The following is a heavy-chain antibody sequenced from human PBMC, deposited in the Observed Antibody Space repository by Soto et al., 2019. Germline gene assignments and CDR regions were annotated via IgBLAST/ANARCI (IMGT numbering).Heavy chain of an antibody. CDR3: ARDPAPSGWYDY. D-gene: IGHD6-19*01. CDR2: INSDGSST. V-gene: IGHV3-74*01. CDR1: GFTLRDYW. Sequence: LRLSCAASGFTLRDYWMHWVRQAPGKGLVWVSRINSDGSSTTYADSVKGRFIISRDSAKNTLYLQMNSLRAEDTALYYCARDPAPSGWYDYWGQGTQVNVSS. J-gene: IGHJ4*02.